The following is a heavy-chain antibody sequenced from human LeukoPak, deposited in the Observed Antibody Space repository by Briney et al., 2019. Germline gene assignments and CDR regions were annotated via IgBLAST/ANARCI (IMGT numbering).Heavy chain of an antibody. Sequence: GRSLRLSCAASGFTFSSYGMHWVRQAPGKGLEWVAVISYDGSNKYYADSVKGRFTISRDNAKNSLYLQMNSLRAEDTAVYYCARARVTAPYFDYWGQGTLVTVSS. CDR3: ARARVTAPYFDY. V-gene: IGHV3-30*03. J-gene: IGHJ4*02. CDR1: GFTFSSYG. CDR2: ISYDGSNK. D-gene: IGHD2-21*02.